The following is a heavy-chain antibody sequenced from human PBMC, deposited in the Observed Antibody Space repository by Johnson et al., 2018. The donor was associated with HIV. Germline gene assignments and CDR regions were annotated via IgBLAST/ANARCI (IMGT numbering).Heavy chain of an antibody. Sequence: MLLVESGGGVVRPGGSLRLSCVASGFTFDDYGMSWVRQAPGKGLEWVSGLNWNGGSKGYGDSVKGRFTISRDNAKNSLYMQMNSLRAEDTALYYCARGVGGAGDDAFDIWGQGTMVTVSS. J-gene: IGHJ3*02. CDR3: ARGVGGAGDDAFDI. D-gene: IGHD6-19*01. CDR1: GFTFDDYG. CDR2: LNWNGGSK. V-gene: IGHV3-20*04.